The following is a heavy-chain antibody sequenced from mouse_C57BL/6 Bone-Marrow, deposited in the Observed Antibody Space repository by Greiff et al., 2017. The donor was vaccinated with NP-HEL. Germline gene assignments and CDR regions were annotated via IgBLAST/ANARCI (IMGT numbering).Heavy chain of an antibody. CDR1: GYTFTSYW. CDR3: ARRYYGSSYEYYAMDY. Sequence: QVQLQQPGAELVKPGASVKMSCKASGYTFTSYWITWVKQRPGQGLEWIGDIYPGSGSTNYNEKFKSKATLTVDTSSSTAYMQLSSLTSEDSAVYYCARRYYGSSYEYYAMDYWGQGTSVTVSS. J-gene: IGHJ4*01. D-gene: IGHD1-1*01. V-gene: IGHV1-55*01. CDR2: IYPGSGST.